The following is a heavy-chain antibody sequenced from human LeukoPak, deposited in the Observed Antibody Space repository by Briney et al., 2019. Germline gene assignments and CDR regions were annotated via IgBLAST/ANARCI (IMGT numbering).Heavy chain of an antibody. Sequence: PGGSLRLSCAASGFTFSSYGMHWVRQAPGKGLEWVAVIWYDGSNKYYADSVKGRFTISRDNSKNTMYLQMNSLRAEDTAVYYCARALYDFWSGYYITLDYYGMDVWGQATTVTVSS. D-gene: IGHD3-3*01. CDR1: GFTFSSYG. CDR2: IWYDGSNK. V-gene: IGHV3-33*01. J-gene: IGHJ6*02. CDR3: ARALYDFWSGYYITLDYYGMDV.